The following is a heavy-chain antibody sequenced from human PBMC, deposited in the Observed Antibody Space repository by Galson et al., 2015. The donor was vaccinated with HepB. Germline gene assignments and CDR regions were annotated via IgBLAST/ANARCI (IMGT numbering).Heavy chain of an antibody. Sequence: CAISGDSVSTNIVAWNWIRQSPSRGLEWLGRTYYRSKWYNDYAVSVQSRITINPDTSRNQFSLQLNSVTPEDTGVYYCTRVRHLARGMDVWGSGTTVTVSS. CDR2: TYYRSKWYN. V-gene: IGHV6-1*01. CDR1: GDSVSTNIVA. J-gene: IGHJ6*04. CDR3: TRVRHLARGMDV. D-gene: IGHD5-12*01.